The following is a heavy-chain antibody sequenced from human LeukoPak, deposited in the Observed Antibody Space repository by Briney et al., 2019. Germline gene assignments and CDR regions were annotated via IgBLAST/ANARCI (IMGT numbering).Heavy chain of an antibody. CDR2: IIPIFGTA. CDR1: GGTFSSYA. V-gene: IGHV1-69*13. Sequence: SVKVSCKASGGTFSSYAISWVRQAPGQGLEWMGGIIPIFGTANYAQKFQGRVTITADESTSTAYMELSSLRSEDTAVYYCARDLGLRFLEWSEYNWFDPWGQGTLVTVSS. D-gene: IGHD3-3*01. CDR3: ARDLGLRFLEWSEYNWFDP. J-gene: IGHJ5*02.